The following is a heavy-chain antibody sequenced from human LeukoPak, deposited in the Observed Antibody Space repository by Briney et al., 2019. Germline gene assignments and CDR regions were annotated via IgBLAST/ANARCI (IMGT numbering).Heavy chain of an antibody. Sequence: ASVKVSCKASGYTFTVYYMHWVRQAPGQGLEWMGWINPNSGGTNYAQKFQGRVTMTRDTSISTAYMELSRLRSDDTAVYYCARTARWELLRNAFDIWGQGTMVTVSS. CDR2: INPNSGGT. V-gene: IGHV1-2*02. J-gene: IGHJ3*02. D-gene: IGHD1-26*01. CDR1: GYTFTVYY. CDR3: ARTARWELLRNAFDI.